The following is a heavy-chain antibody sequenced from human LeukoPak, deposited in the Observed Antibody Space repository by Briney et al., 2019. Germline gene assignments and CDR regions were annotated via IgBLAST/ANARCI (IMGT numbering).Heavy chain of an antibody. CDR1: GFTFDDYG. CDR3: ARDLWFGELLFG. CDR2: INWNGGST. Sequence: GGSLRLSCAASGFTFDDYGMSWVRQAPGKGLEWVSGINWNGGSTGYADSVKGRFTISIDNDKNSLSLQMNSLRAEDTAFYYCARDLWFGELLFGGGQGTLVTVSS. J-gene: IGHJ4*02. D-gene: IGHD3-10*01. V-gene: IGHV3-20*04.